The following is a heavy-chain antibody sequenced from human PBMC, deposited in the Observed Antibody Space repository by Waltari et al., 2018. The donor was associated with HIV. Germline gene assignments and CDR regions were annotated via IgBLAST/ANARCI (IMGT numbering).Heavy chain of an antibody. V-gene: IGHV3-9*01. CDR2: ISWASGSI. CDR1: GFTFDDFA. J-gene: IGHJ4*02. Sequence: VQLVESGGGLVQPGRSLRLSCAASGFTFDDFAMHWIRQVPGKGLEWVSGISWASGSIAYADSVKGRFTISRDNAKNSLYLQMTSLRAEDTALYYCARGLVDGSGTTYYFDFWGQGTLVTVSS. D-gene: IGHD3-10*01. CDR3: ARGLVDGSGTTYYFDF.